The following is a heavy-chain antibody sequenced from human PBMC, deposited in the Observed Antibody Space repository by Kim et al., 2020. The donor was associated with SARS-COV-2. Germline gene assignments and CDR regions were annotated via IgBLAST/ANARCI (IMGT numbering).Heavy chain of an antibody. CDR2: IGEDGTEE. V-gene: IGHV3-7*03. CDR3: ARWNRYCSSSSCLEYFQY. D-gene: IGHD2-2*01. J-gene: IGHJ1*01. CDR1: GFTFSSYW. Sequence: GGSLRLSCAASGFTFSSYWMSWVRQAPGKGLEWVANIGEDGTEEFYVDSVKGRFTISRDNAKNSLYLQMNTLRAEDTAVYYCARWNRYCSSSSCLEYFQYGGQGALLTVSS.